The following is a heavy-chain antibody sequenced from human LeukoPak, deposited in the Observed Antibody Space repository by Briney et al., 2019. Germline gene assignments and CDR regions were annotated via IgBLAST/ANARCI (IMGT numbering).Heavy chain of an antibody. CDR1: GGSISSYY. CDR3: AKKGQADDGGKPD. J-gene: IGHJ1*01. Sequence: ETLSLTCTVSGGSISSYYWSWIRQAPGKGLECVSAIDRGDGRTRTYYADSVKGRFTISRDNSKNMMYLEMNNLRADDTGTYYCAKKGQADDGGKPDWGQGTLVTVSS. V-gene: IGHV3-23*01. CDR2: IDRGDGRT.